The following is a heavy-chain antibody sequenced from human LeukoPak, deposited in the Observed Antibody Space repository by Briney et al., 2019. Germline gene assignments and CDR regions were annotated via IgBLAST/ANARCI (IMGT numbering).Heavy chain of an antibody. V-gene: IGHV3-53*01. D-gene: IGHD4/OR15-4a*01. Sequence: PGGSLRLSCTVSGFTFSSNSMSWVRQAPGKGLEWVSFIYSDNTHYSDSVKGRFTISRDNSKNTLYLHMNSLRAEDTAVYYCARRAGAYSHPYDYWGQGTLVTVSS. J-gene: IGHJ4*02. CDR3: ARRAGAYSHPYDY. CDR1: GFTFSSNS. CDR2: IYSDNT.